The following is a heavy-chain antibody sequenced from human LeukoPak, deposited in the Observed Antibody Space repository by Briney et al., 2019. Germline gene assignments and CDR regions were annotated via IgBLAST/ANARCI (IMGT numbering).Heavy chain of an antibody. CDR1: GGSISSYY. Sequence: SETLSLTCTVSGGSISSYYWSWIRQPPGKGLEWIGYIYYSGSTNCNPSLKSRVTISVDTSKNQFSLKLSSVTAADTAVYYCARGGRGYSGYDPWTYYFDYWGQGTLVTVSS. CDR2: IYYSGST. J-gene: IGHJ4*02. V-gene: IGHV4-59*01. D-gene: IGHD5-12*01. CDR3: ARGGRGYSGYDPWTYYFDY.